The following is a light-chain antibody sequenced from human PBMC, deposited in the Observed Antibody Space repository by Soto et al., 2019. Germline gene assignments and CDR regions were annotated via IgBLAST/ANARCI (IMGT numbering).Light chain of an antibody. CDR1: SSDVGRYNL. Sequence: QYVLTQTASVSGSPGQSITISCTGTSSDVGRYNLVSWYQQHPGKAPKLMIYEVSKRPSGVSNRFSGSKSGNTASLTISGLQAEDKTDYYCCSYAGSSPYVFGTGTKVTVL. J-gene: IGLJ1*01. CDR2: EVS. V-gene: IGLV2-23*02. CDR3: CSYAGSSPYV.